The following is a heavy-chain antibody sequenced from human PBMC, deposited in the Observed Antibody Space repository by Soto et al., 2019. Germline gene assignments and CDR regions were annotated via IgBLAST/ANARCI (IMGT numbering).Heavy chain of an antibody. D-gene: IGHD3-22*01. Sequence: GASVKVSCKASGYTFTGYYMHWVRQAPGQGLEWMGWINPNSGGTNYAQKFQGWVTMTRDTSISTAYMELSRLRSDDTAVYYCARGAGVDYYDSSGPRAFDIWGQGTMVTVSS. CDR1: GYTFTGYY. J-gene: IGHJ3*02. V-gene: IGHV1-2*04. CDR3: ARGAGVDYYDSSGPRAFDI. CDR2: INPNSGGT.